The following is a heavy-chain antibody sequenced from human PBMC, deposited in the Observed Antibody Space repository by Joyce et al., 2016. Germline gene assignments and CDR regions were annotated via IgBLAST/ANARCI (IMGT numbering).Heavy chain of an antibody. CDR1: GFTFNNYG. V-gene: IGHV3-23*01. J-gene: IGHJ6*03. CDR2: ISVIGGST. CDR3: AKDRPYSTYYYFYYMDV. D-gene: IGHD4-11*01. Sequence: EVQLLESGGGLVQPGGSLTLSCAASGFTFNNYGLTWVRQAPGKGLEWVSSISVIGGSTYYADSVRDRFTISRDNSKNTLFLQMTSLTAEDTAVYYCAKDRPYSTYYYFYYMDVWGKGTTVTVSS.